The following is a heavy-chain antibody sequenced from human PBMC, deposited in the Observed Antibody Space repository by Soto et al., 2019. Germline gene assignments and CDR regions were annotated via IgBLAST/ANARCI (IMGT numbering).Heavy chain of an antibody. J-gene: IGHJ6*02. Sequence: ASVKVSCKASGYTFTSHDIHWLRQASGQGLEWMGSINPYSVNTAFAPKFQDRIAMTRDTSITTAYMELNSLSSGDTAVYFCSSLSSMDVWGQGTTVTVSS. V-gene: IGHV1-8*01. D-gene: IGHD6-6*01. CDR3: SSLSSMDV. CDR1: GYTFTSHD. CDR2: INPYSVNT.